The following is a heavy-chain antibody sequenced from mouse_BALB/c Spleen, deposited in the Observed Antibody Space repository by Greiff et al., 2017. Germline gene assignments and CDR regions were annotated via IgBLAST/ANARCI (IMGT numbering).Heavy chain of an antibody. CDR2: ILPGSGST. Sequence: QVQLKQSGAELMKPGASVKISCKATGYTFSSYWIEWVKQRPGHGLEWIGEILPGSGSTNYNEKFKGKATFTADTSSNTAYMQLSSLTSEDSAVYYCSSGRITTVVAPNQAWFADWGQGTLVTVSA. CDR1: GYTFSSYW. D-gene: IGHD1-1*01. CDR3: SSGRITTVVAPNQAWFAD. J-gene: IGHJ3*01. V-gene: IGHV1-9*01.